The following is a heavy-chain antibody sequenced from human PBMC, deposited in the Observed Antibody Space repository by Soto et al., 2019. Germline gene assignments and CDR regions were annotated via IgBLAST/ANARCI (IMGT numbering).Heavy chain of an antibody. CDR2: IKSKTDGGTT. V-gene: IGHV3-15*07. CDR3: TTAHGEDYDILTGPTPYYYYYGMDV. D-gene: IGHD3-9*01. Sequence: GGSLRLSCAASGFTFSNAWMNWVRQAPGKGLEWVGRIKSKTDGGTTDYAAPVKGRFTISRDDSKNTLYLQMNSLKTEDTAVYYCTTAHGEDYDILTGPTPYYYYYGMDVWGQGTTVTVSS. CDR1: GFTFSNAW. J-gene: IGHJ6*02.